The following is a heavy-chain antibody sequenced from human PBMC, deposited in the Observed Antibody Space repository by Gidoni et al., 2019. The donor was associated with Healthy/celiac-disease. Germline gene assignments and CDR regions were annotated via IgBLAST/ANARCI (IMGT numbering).Heavy chain of an antibody. Sequence: ASGFTFSSYAMSWVRQAPGQGLEWVSAISGSGGSTYYADSVTCRFTISRDNSKNTLYLQMNSLRAEDTAVYSCAKGRITIFGVVIIPYYYYGMDVWGQGTTVTVSS. CDR3: AKGRITIFGVVIIPYYYYGMDV. J-gene: IGHJ6*02. D-gene: IGHD3-3*01. CDR1: GFTFSSYA. V-gene: IGHV3-23*01. CDR2: ISGSGGST.